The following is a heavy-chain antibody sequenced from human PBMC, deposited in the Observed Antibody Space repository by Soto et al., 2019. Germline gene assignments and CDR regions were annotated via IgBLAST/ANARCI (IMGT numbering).Heavy chain of an antibody. CDR3: AKASFSATYWYFDL. D-gene: IGHD3-16*02. Sequence: EVQLVESGGGLVQPGRSLRLSCAASGFSFDDYAMHWVRQAPGKGLEWVSGISWHSGRIGYADSVKGRFMISRDNAKNPLYLQMNSLRAEDTALYYCAKASFSATYWYFDLWGRGTLVTVSS. J-gene: IGHJ2*01. CDR1: GFSFDDYA. CDR2: ISWHSGRI. V-gene: IGHV3-9*01.